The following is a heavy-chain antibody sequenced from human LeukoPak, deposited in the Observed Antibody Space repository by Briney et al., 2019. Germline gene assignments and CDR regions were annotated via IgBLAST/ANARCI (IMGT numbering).Heavy chain of an antibody. CDR3: ARDLWFGEHHPNY. J-gene: IGHJ4*02. Sequence: GGSLRLSCAASGFTFSSYSMNWVRQAPGKGLEWVSSISSSSSYIYYADSVKGRFTISRDNTKNSLYLQMNSLRAEDTAVYYCARDLWFGEHHPNYWGQGTLVTASS. D-gene: IGHD3-10*01. CDR1: GFTFSSYS. CDR2: ISSSSSYI. V-gene: IGHV3-21*01.